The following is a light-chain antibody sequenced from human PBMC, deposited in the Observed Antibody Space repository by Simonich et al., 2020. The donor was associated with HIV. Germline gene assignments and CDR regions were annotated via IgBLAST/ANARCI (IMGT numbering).Light chain of an antibody. CDR3: CSYTSTSNVI. CDR2: EVT. V-gene: IGLV2-14*01. Sequence: QSALTQPPSVSGSPGQSITISCTGTSSDVGGYSYVSWYQQHPGKATKVMIYEVTKRPSGLSERFSGSKSGNTASLTISGLQAEDEADYYCCSYTSTSNVIFGGGTKLTVL. J-gene: IGLJ2*01. CDR1: SSDVGGYSY.